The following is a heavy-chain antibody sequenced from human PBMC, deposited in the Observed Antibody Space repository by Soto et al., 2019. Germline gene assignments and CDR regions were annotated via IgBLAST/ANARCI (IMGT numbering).Heavy chain of an antibody. V-gene: IGHV1-69*12. Sequence: QVQLVQSGAEVKKPGSSVKVSCKASGGTFSSYAISWVRQAPGQGLEWMGGIIPIFGTANYAQKFRGRVTITADESTSTAYMELSSLRSEDTAVYYCATSAARNYYYGMDVWGQGTTVTVSS. CDR2: IIPIFGTA. CDR1: GGTFSSYA. CDR3: ATSAARNYYYGMDV. J-gene: IGHJ6*02.